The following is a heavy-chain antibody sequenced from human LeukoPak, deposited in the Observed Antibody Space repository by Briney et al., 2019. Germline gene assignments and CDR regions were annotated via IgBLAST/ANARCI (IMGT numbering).Heavy chain of an antibody. Sequence: SETLSLTCTVSGGSISSYYWGWLRQPPGKGLEWIGYIYYSGSTNYNPSLKSRVTISVDTSKNQFSLKMRSVTAADTAVYYCARGADAVYSSSRFDYWGQGTLVTVSS. V-gene: IGHV4-59*01. J-gene: IGHJ4*02. CDR3: ARGADAVYSSSRFDY. CDR1: GGSISSYY. CDR2: IYYSGST. D-gene: IGHD6-13*01.